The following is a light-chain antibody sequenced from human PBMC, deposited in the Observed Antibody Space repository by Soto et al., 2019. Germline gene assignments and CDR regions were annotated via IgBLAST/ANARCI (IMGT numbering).Light chain of an antibody. V-gene: IGKV3D-15*01. Sequence: EIVMTQSPATLSVSPGERATLSCRASQSVSSKLAWYQQKPGQPPRLLIYGASTRATGIPARFSGSGSGTEFTLTISSLQSEDFAVYHCQQYNYGLDTFGQGTKLEIK. CDR1: QSVSSK. J-gene: IGKJ2*01. CDR2: GAS. CDR3: QQYNYGLDT.